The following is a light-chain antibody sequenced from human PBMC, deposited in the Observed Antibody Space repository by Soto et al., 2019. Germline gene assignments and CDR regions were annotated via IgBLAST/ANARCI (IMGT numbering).Light chain of an antibody. Sequence: DIQMTQSPSTLSASVGYRVTINSRASQSISSWLAWYQQKPGKAPKLLIYKASSLESGVPSRFSGSGSGTEFTLTISSLKPDDFATYYCQQYNSYRTFGQGTKVDIK. V-gene: IGKV1-5*03. CDR1: QSISSW. CDR3: QQYNSYRT. J-gene: IGKJ1*01. CDR2: KAS.